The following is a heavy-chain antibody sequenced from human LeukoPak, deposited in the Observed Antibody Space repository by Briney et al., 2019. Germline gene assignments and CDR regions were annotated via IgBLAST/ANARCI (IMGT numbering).Heavy chain of an antibody. V-gene: IGHV3-7*05. D-gene: IGHD1-26*01. CDR1: GFTFSSSW. CDR3: ATWSNAWEFDY. J-gene: IGHJ4*02. CDR2: INEDGTDK. Sequence: GGSLRLSCAASGFTFSSSWMTWVRQAPGKGLEWVAHINEDGTDKYYVDSVTGRFTISRDNTKNSLYLQMSSLRDEDTAVYYCATWSNAWEFDYWGQGALVTVSS.